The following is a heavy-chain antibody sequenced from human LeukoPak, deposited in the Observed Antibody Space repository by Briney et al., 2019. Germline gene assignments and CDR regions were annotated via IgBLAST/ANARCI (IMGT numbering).Heavy chain of an antibody. V-gene: IGHV4-30-2*01. J-gene: IGHJ4*02. CDR1: GGSISSGGYS. CDR3: ARGGIVGASGGALFDY. D-gene: IGHD1-26*01. CDR2: IYHSGST. Sequence: PSETLSLTCAVSGGSISSGGYSWSWIRQPPGKGLEWIGYIYHSGSTYYNPSLKSRVTTSVDRSKNQFSLKLSSVTAADTAVYYCARGGIVGASGGALFDYWGQGTLVTVSS.